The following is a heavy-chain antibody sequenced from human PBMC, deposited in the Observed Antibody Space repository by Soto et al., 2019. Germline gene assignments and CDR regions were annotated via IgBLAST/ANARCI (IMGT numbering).Heavy chain of an antibody. V-gene: IGHV3-23*01. Sequence: EVQLSESGGDLAQPGGSLRLSCAASGFTVKSYTMSWVRQVPGKGLEWVSSIIGSDGSTYYADSVKGRFTISRDISKNTLYLQMNSLRVEDTAVYYCAKDKRPDGARDFDYWGQGTLVTVSS. D-gene: IGHD1-1*01. J-gene: IGHJ4*02. CDR1: GFTVKSYT. CDR3: AKDKRPDGARDFDY. CDR2: IIGSDGST.